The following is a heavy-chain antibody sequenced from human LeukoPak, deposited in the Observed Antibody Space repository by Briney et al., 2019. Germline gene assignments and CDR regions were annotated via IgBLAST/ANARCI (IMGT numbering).Heavy chain of an antibody. Sequence: GASVEVSCKASGYTFTGYYMHWVRQAPGQGLEWMGWINPNSGGTNYAQKFQGRVTMTRDTSISTAYMELSRLRSDDTAVYYCARAYLRMATIHPAYWGQGTLVTVSS. CDR3: ARAYLRMATIHPAY. CDR1: GYTFTGYY. CDR2: INPNSGGT. J-gene: IGHJ4*02. V-gene: IGHV1-2*02. D-gene: IGHD5-24*01.